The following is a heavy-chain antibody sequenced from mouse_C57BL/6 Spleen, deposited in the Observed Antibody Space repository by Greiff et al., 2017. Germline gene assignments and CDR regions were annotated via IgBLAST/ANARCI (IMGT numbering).Heavy chain of an antibody. CDR2: ISSGGSYT. CDR3: ARLDYDYDGPYWYFDV. J-gene: IGHJ1*03. V-gene: IGHV5-6*01. CDR1: GFTFSSYG. D-gene: IGHD2-4*01. Sequence: EVKLQESGGDLVKPGGSLKLSCAASGFTFSSYGMSWVRQTPDKRLEWVATISSGGSYTYYPDSVKGRFTISRDNAKNTLYLQMSSLKSEDTAMYYYARLDYDYDGPYWYFDVWGTGTTVTVSS.